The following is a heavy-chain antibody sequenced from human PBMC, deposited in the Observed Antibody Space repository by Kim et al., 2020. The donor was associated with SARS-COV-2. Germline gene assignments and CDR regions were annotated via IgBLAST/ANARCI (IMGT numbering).Heavy chain of an antibody. CDR3: ARYFQTNLAAYNSHFHMDV. CDR2: IDWDDDT. V-gene: IGHV2-70*17. D-gene: IGHD6-25*01. Sequence: SGPTLVNPTPTLTLTCSFSGFSMKSEGMSVTWFRRPPGKALEWLARIDWDDDTFFSTSLKTRLSISTDTSKDQVVLTVTTMDPADTGTYYCARYFQTNLAAYNSHFHMDVWGKGTTVAVSS. J-gene: IGHJ6*03. CDR1: GFSMKSEGMS.